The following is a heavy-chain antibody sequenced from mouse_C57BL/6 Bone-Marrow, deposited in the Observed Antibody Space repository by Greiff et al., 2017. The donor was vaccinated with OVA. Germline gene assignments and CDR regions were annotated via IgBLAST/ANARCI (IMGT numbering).Heavy chain of an antibody. CDR1: GYTFTDYN. D-gene: IGHD1-2*01. CDR2: INPNNGGT. Sequence: EVQLQESGPELVKPGASVKMSCKASGYTFTDYNMHWVKQSHGKSLEWIGYINPNNGGTSYNQKFKGKATLTVNKSSSTAYMELRSLTSEDSAVYYCAKGAATYFDVWGTGTTVTVSS. J-gene: IGHJ1*03. CDR3: AKGAATYFDV. V-gene: IGHV1-22*01.